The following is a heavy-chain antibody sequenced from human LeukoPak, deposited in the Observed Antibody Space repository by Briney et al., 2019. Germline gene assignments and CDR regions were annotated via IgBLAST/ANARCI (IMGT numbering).Heavy chain of an antibody. CDR1: GFTFSSYA. CDR3: ARDLSSGWTEGYLDY. J-gene: IGHJ4*02. V-gene: IGHV3-30-3*01. CDR2: ISYDGSNK. Sequence: GRSLRLSCAASGFTFSSYAMHWVRQAPGKGLEWVAVISYDGSNKYYADSVKGRFTISRDNSKNTLYLQMNSLRAEDTAVYYCARDLSSGWTEGYLDYWGQGTLVTVSS. D-gene: IGHD6-19*01.